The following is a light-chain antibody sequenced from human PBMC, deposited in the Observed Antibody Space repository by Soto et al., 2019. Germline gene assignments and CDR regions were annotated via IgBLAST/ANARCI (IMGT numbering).Light chain of an antibody. CDR3: CSYGGSRAV. V-gene: IGLV2-23*02. J-gene: IGLJ7*01. Sequence: QSVLTQPASVSGSPGQSITISCTGTSSDVGGHNLVSWYQQHPGQAPKLMIYEVSKRPLGVSARFSASKSGNTASLTISGLQAEVEADYYCCSYGGSRAVFGGGTQLTVL. CDR2: EVS. CDR1: SSDVGGHNL.